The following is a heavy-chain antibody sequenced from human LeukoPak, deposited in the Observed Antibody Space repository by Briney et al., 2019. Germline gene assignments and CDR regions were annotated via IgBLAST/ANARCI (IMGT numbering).Heavy chain of an antibody. V-gene: IGHV3-9*01. D-gene: IGHD6-19*01. CDR1: GFTFDDYA. CDR3: ARGAYSSGWAYFDH. CDR2: ISWNSGSI. J-gene: IGHJ4*02. Sequence: GRSLRLSCAASGFTFDDYAMHWVRLAPGKGLEWVSGISWNSGSIGYADSVKGRFTISRDNAKNSLYLHMDSLRAEDTAVYYCARGAYSSGWAYFDHWGQGTLVTVSS.